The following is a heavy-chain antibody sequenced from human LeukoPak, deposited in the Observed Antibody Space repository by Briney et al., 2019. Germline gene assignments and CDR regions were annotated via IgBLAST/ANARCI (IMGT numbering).Heavy chain of an antibody. CDR1: GFTFSSYG. J-gene: IGHJ4*02. Sequence: GGSLRLSCIASGFTFSSYGMHWVRQAPGKGLDWVAFIQNDRSNKYYADSVKGRFTISRDNSKNTLYLQMNTLRAEDTAIYSCAKDLHNYDTSSNSRGPDYWGQGTLVTVSS. D-gene: IGHD4-23*01. CDR3: AKDLHNYDTSSNSRGPDY. V-gene: IGHV3-30*02. CDR2: IQNDRSNK.